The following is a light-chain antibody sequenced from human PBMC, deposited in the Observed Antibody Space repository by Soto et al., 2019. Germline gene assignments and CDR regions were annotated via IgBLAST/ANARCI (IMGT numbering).Light chain of an antibody. CDR3: QHYNSYSEA. CDR1: QTISSW. V-gene: IGKV1-5*03. Sequence: IQMTQSLSTLPASVGDRVALTCRASQTISSWLAWYQQKPGKAPDLLIYKASTLKSGVPSRFSGSGSGTEFTLTISSLQPDDFATYYCQHYNSYSEAFGQGTKV. J-gene: IGKJ1*01. CDR2: KAS.